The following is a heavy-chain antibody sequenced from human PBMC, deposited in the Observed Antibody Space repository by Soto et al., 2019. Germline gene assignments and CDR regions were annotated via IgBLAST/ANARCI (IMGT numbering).Heavy chain of an antibody. CDR2: IIPIFGTA. CDR1: GGTFSSYA. Sequence: QVQLVQSGAEVKKPGSSVKVSCKASGGTFSSYAISWVRQAPGQGLEWMGGIIPIFGTANYAQKFQGRVTITADESTSTAHMEVSSGRSEDTAVYYCARGVRYSYATTANSYYYCTDVWGQGNAVTVSS. V-gene: IGHV1-69*12. J-gene: IGHJ6*02. D-gene: IGHD5-18*01. CDR3: ARGVRYSYATTANSYYYCTDV.